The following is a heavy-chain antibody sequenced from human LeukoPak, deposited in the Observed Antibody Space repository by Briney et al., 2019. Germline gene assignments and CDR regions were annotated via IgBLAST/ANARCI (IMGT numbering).Heavy chain of an antibody. D-gene: IGHD5-18*01. J-gene: IGHJ4*02. V-gene: IGHV1-2*02. Sequence: GGSLRLSCAASGYTFTGYYMHWVRQAPGQGLEWMGWINPNSGGANNEQKFQGRVTMTRDTSISTAYMELSRLRFDDTAVYYCARGDVDTAMVTPDYWGQGTLVTVSS. CDR1: GYTFTGYY. CDR2: INPNSGGA. CDR3: ARGDVDTAMVTPDY.